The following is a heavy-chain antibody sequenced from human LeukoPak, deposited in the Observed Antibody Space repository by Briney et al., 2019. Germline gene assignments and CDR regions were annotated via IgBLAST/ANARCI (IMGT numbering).Heavy chain of an antibody. CDR1: GFTPADYG. Sequence: GGSLRLSCAASGFTPADYGMSWVRHSPGKGLEWVSGIDWSGESTGYADSVKGRFTISRDNAAIVLYLQMNGLRAEDTALYYCARDLSASWYSLGYWGRGTLVTVSS. CDR3: ARDLSASWYSLGY. CDR2: IDWSGEST. J-gene: IGHJ4*02. D-gene: IGHD6-13*01. V-gene: IGHV3-20*04.